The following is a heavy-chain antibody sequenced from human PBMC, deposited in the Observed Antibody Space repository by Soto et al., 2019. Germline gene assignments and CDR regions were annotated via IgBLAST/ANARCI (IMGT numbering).Heavy chain of an antibody. D-gene: IGHD1-1*01. CDR1: GFTFSSYS. V-gene: IGHV3-21*01. CDR2: ISSSSSYI. Sequence: GGSLRLSCAASGFTFSSYSMNWVRQAPGKGLEWVSSISSSSSYIYYADSVKGRFTISRDNAKNSLYLQMNSLRAEDTAVYYCAREIGTTGRSDYWGQGTLVTVSS. J-gene: IGHJ4*02. CDR3: AREIGTTGRSDY.